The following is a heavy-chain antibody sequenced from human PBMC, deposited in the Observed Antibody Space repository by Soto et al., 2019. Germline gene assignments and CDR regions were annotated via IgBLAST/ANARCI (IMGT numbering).Heavy chain of an antibody. V-gene: IGHV4-39*01. CDR3: VGSFYDWFDP. Sequence: SETMSLTCTVSGDSISSGDYYWDWIRQPPGKGLEWIGSIYYSGNTNYNSSLKSRVTMSVDTSKNQFSLKLRSVSAADTAVYYCVGSFYDWFDPWGQGTQVTVSS. CDR2: IYYSGNT. D-gene: IGHD4-17*01. J-gene: IGHJ5*02. CDR1: GDSISSGDYY.